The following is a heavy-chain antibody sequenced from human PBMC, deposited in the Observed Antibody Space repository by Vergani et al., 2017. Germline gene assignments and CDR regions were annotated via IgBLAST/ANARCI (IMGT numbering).Heavy chain of an antibody. CDR1: GFTFSGSA. CDR3: TSSRDGDNDCY. J-gene: IGHJ4*02. V-gene: IGHV3-73*02. CDR2: IRSKANSYAT. Sequence: EVQLVESGGGLVQPGGSLKLSCAASGFTFSGSAMHWVRQASGKGLEWVGRIRSKANSYATAYAAWVKGRFTISRDDSKNTAYLQMNSLKTEDTAVYYCTSSRDGDNDCYWGQGTLVTVSS. D-gene: IGHD5-24*01.